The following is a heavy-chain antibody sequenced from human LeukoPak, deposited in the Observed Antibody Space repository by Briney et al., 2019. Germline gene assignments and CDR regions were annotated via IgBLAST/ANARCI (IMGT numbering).Heavy chain of an antibody. J-gene: IGHJ4*02. Sequence: GESLKISRKGSGYSFTSYWIGWVRQMPGKGLELMGIIYPGDSDPRYSPSFQGQVTISADKSISTAYLQWSSLKASDSAMYYCVRHGLGSSWFGFDYWGQGTLVTVSS. V-gene: IGHV5-51*01. CDR1: GYSFTSYW. CDR3: VRHGLGSSWFGFDY. CDR2: IYPGDSDP. D-gene: IGHD6-13*01.